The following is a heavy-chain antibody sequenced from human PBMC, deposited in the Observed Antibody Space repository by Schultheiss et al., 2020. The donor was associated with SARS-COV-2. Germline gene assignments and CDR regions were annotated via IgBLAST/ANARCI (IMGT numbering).Heavy chain of an antibody. J-gene: IGHJ4*02. V-gene: IGHV1-69*05. Sequence: SVKVSCKASGGTFSSYAISWVRQASGQGLEWMGAIFPIFGTPNYAQQFQGRATMTTDTSTSTAYMELRSLRSDDTAVYYCARNGAARDSSGHYYGYWGQGTLVTVSS. CDR3: ARNGAARDSSGHYYGY. D-gene: IGHD3-22*01. CDR2: IFPIFGTP. CDR1: GGTFSSYA.